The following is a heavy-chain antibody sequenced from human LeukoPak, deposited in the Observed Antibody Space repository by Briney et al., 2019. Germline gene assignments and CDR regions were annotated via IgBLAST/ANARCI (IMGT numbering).Heavy chain of an antibody. CDR3: ARDSGGN. D-gene: IGHD3-16*01. CDR2: INHSGST. J-gene: IGHJ4*02. V-gene: IGHV4-34*01. CDR1: GGSFSGYY. Sequence: PSETLSLTCAVYGGSFSGYYWSWIRQPPGKGLEWIGEINHSGSTNYNPSLKSRVTISVDTSKNQFSLKLSSVTAADMAVYYCARDSGGNWGQGTLVTVSS.